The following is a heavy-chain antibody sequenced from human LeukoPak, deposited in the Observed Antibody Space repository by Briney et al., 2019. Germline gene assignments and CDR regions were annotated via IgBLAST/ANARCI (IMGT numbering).Heavy chain of an antibody. D-gene: IGHD3-22*01. CDR2: ISNSSSTI. J-gene: IGHJ4*02. CDR3: AGEMALYFDSSGYAF. Sequence: SGGSQRLSCAASGFTFSSSSMNWVRQARGKGLEWVSYISNSSSTIHYAESVKGRFTISRDNAKNSLYLKMNRLRDEDTAVYYSAGEMALYFDSSGYAFWGQGTLVTVSS. CDR1: GFTFSSSS. V-gene: IGHV3-48*02.